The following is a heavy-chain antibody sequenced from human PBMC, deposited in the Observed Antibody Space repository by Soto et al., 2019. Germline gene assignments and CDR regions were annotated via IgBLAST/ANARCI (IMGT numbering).Heavy chain of an antibody. Sequence: ASVKVSCKASGGTFSSYAISWVRQAPGQGLEWMGGIIPIFGTANYAQKFQGRVTITADESTSTAYMELSSLRSEDTAVYYCARYYGSGRFLHYFDYWGQGTLVTVSS. CDR1: GGTFSSYA. CDR3: ARYYGSGRFLHYFDY. J-gene: IGHJ4*02. CDR2: IIPIFGTA. D-gene: IGHD3-10*01. V-gene: IGHV1-69*13.